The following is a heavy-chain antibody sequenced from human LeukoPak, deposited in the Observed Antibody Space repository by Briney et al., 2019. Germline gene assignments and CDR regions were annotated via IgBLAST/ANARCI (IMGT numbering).Heavy chain of an antibody. CDR3: ATGGGYGSGSYPGPWY. V-gene: IGHV1-24*01. J-gene: IGHJ4*02. Sequence: GASVKVSCKGSGYTLTELSMHWVRQAPGKGLEWMGGFDPEDGETIYAQKFQGRVTMTEDTSTDTAYMELSSLRSEDTAVYYCATGGGYGSGSYPGPWYWGQGTLVTVSS. D-gene: IGHD3-10*01. CDR2: FDPEDGET. CDR1: GYTLTELS.